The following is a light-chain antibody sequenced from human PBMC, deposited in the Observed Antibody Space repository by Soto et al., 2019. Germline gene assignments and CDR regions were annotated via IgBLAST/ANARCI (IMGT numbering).Light chain of an antibody. CDR3: GTWDNSLSGGV. Sequence: QSVLTQPPSVSAAPGQKVTISCSGSSSNIEDNYVSWYQQLPGTAPKLLIYEDNRRPSGIPDRFSGSKSGTSATLGITGLQTGDEADYYCGTWDNSLSGGVFGGGTQLTV. J-gene: IGLJ3*02. V-gene: IGLV1-51*02. CDR1: SSNIEDNY. CDR2: EDN.